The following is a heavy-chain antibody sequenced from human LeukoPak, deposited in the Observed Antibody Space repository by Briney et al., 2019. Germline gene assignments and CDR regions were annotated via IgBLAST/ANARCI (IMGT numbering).Heavy chain of an antibody. D-gene: IGHD1-1*01. V-gene: IGHV4-39*07. CDR2: IYYSGST. CDR1: GGSISSSSYY. Sequence: TSETLSLTCTVSGGSISSSSYYWGWIRQPPGKGLEWIGSIYYSGSTYYNPSLKSRVTISVDTSKNQFSLKLSSVTAADTAVYYCARRKGYVGWFDPWGQGTLVTVSS. CDR3: ARRKGYVGWFDP. J-gene: IGHJ5*02.